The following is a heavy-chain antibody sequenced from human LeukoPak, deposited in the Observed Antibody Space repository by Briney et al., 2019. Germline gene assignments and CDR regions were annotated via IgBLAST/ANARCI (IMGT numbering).Heavy chain of an antibody. V-gene: IGHV3-53*01. CDR1: GFTVSSNY. CDR2: IYSGGST. D-gene: IGHD3-22*01. J-gene: IGHJ6*03. CDR3: ARGSDDSSGYYWVPYYYYYYMDV. Sequence: PGGSLRLSCAASGFTVSSNYMSWVRQAPGKGLEWVSVIYSGGSTYYADSVKGRFTISRDNSKNTLYLQMNSLRAEDTAVYYCARGSDDSSGYYWVPYYYYYYMDVWGKGTTVTISS.